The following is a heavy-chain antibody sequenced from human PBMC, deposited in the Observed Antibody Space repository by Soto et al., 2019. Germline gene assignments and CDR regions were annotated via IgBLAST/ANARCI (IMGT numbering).Heavy chain of an antibody. CDR2: IYYSVSI. Sequence: SETLSLTCTVSGGSISNYYWSWIRQPPGKGLEWIGYIYYSVSINYNPSLKSRVTISEDTSKNQFSLKMSSVTAADTAVYYCARETAVAGTHYFDYWGQGTLVTVSS. D-gene: IGHD6-19*01. J-gene: IGHJ4*02. V-gene: IGHV4-59*01. CDR1: GGSISNYY. CDR3: ARETAVAGTHYFDY.